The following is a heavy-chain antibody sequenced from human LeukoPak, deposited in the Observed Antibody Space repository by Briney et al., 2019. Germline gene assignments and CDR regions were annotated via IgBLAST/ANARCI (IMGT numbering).Heavy chain of an antibody. CDR3: AGARYCGSSSCYSWFGP. Sequence: GGSLRLSCAASGFTFSTFAMSWVRQAPGRELEWVSAIDGSGDATYYAPSVKGRFTISRDNSKDTLYLQMNDLRVEDTAVYFCAGARYCGSSSCYSWFGPWGQGTLVTVSS. CDR2: IDGSGDAT. D-gene: IGHD2-2*01. CDR1: GFTFSTFA. J-gene: IGHJ5*02. V-gene: IGHV3-23*01.